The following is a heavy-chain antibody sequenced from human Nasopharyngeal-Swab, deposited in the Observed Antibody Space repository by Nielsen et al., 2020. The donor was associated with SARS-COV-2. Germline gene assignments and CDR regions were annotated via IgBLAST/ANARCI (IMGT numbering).Heavy chain of an antibody. CDR2: ISSSSSKS. Sequence: GESLKISCAASGLTISSNGMHWVRQAPGKGVEWVAYISSSSSKSYYADSVKGRFTISRDNPKNSLYLQMNSLRHEDTAVYYCVRDVAIVGATLDSWGQGTLVTVSS. J-gene: IGHJ4*02. CDR1: GLTISSNG. V-gene: IGHV3-48*02. D-gene: IGHD1-26*01. CDR3: VRDVAIVGATLDS.